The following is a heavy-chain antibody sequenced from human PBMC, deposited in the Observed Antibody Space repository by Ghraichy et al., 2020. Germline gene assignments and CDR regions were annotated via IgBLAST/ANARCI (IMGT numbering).Heavy chain of an antibody. CDR2: ISGSGGST. V-gene: IGHV3-23*01. J-gene: IGHJ4*02. CDR3: AKDHSGWPWY. CDR1: GFTFSSYA. Sequence: LSLTCAASGFTFSSYAMSWVRQAPGKGLEWVSAISGSGGSTYYADSVKGRFTISRDNSKNTLYLQMNSLRAEDTAVYYCAKDHSGWPWYWGQGTLVTVSS. D-gene: IGHD6-19*01.